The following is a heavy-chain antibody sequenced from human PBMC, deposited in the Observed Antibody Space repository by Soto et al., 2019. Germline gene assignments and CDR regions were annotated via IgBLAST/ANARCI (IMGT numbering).Heavy chain of an antibody. V-gene: IGHV1-18*04. CDR2: ISGHNGNT. D-gene: IGHD3-22*01. CDR1: GYSFTSYG. CDR3: ARNLFNYYDDTVYYYCDY. J-gene: IGHJ4*02. Sequence: QVQLVQSGAEVKKPGASVKVSCKASGYSFTSYGISWVRQAPGQGPEWMGWISGHNGNTNHPQTLQGRVTMTTDTSRNTAYMELRSLRSSDTAVYYCARNLFNYYDDTVYYYCDYWGQGTLVTDSS.